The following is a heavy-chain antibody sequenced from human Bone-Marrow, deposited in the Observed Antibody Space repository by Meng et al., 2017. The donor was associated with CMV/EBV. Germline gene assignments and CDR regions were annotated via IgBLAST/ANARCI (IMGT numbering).Heavy chain of an antibody. D-gene: IGHD2-2*02. J-gene: IGHJ6*02. Sequence: ASVKVSCKASGGTFSSYAISWVRQAPGQGLEWMGWMNPNSGNTGYAQKFQGRVTMTRNTSISTAYMELSSLRSEDTAVYYCASRCSSTSCYKALGRRYYYGMDVWGQGTTVTVSS. CDR3: ASRCSSTSCYKALGRRYYYGMDV. V-gene: IGHV1-8*02. CDR2: MNPNSGNT. CDR1: GGTFSSYA.